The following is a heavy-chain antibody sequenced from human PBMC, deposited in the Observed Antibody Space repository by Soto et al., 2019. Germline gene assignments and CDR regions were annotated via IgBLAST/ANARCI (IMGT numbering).Heavy chain of an antibody. J-gene: IGHJ4*02. V-gene: IGHV3-13*04. CDR1: GFNFSSYA. CDR3: LRLGRDGYFDY. Sequence: GGSLRLSCAASGFNFSSYAMHWVRQPTGKGLEWVSAIGTAGDTYYAGSAKGRFTISRENAKSSLYLQMNSPRAGDTAVYYCLRLGRDGYFDYWGQGT. D-gene: IGHD2-15*01. CDR2: IGTAGDT.